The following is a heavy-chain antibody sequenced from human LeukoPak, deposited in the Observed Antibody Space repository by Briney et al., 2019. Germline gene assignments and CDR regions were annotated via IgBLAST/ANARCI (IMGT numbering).Heavy chain of an antibody. V-gene: IGHV3-30*02. CDR1: GFTFSSYG. CDR3: ARDRSDGYNKNDY. CDR2: IRYDGSNK. D-gene: IGHD5-24*01. Sequence: LAGGSLRLSCAASGFTFSSYGMHWVRQAPGKGLEWVAFIRYDGSNKYYADSVKGRFTISRDNSKNTLYLQMNSLRAEDTAVYYCARDRSDGYNKNDYWGQGTLVTVSS. J-gene: IGHJ4*02.